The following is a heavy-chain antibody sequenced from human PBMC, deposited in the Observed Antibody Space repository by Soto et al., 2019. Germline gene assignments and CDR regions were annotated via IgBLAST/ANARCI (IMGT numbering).Heavy chain of an antibody. Sequence: SETLSLTCAVYGGSFSGYYWSWIRQPPGKGLEWIGEINHSGSTNYNPSLKSRVTISVDTSKNQFSLKLSSVTAADTAVYSWARAPDGGRALDYGGRGTLVTV. CDR2: INHSGST. J-gene: IGHJ4*02. CDR3: ARAPDGGRALDY. D-gene: IGHD3-16*01. V-gene: IGHV4-34*01. CDR1: GGSFSGYY.